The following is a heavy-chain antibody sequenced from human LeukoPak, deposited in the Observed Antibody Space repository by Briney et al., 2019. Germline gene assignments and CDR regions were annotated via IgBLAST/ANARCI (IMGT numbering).Heavy chain of an antibody. D-gene: IGHD1-26*01. CDR1: GGTFSSYA. V-gene: IGHV1-69*04. Sequence: SVKVSCKASGGTFSSYAFSWVRQAPGQGLEWMGRIIPILGIANYAQKFQGRVTITADKSTSTAYMELSSLRSEDTAVYYCASWGELGVAYDAFDIWGQGTMVTVSS. CDR2: IIPILGIA. CDR3: ASWGELGVAYDAFDI. J-gene: IGHJ3*02.